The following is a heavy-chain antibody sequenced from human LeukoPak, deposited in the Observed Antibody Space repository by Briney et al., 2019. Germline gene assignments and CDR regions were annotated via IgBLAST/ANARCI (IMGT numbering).Heavy chain of an antibody. D-gene: IGHD1-1*01. J-gene: IGHJ4*02. CDR2: LYYSGST. CDR3: ARQPGFTSAPEY. CDR1: GGSISSTNYY. V-gene: IGHV4-39*01. Sequence: SETLSLTCTVSGGSISSTNYYWVWVRQPPGKGLEWIGSLYYSGSTYYNPSLKSRVTISVDMPNNRFSLKLTSLTAADTAVYYCARQPGFTSAPEYWGQGTLVTVSS.